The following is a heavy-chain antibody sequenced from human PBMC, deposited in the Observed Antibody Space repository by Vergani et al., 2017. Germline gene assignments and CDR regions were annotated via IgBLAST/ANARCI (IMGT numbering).Heavy chain of an antibody. CDR2: ISSNGGST. CDR1: GFTFSSYA. D-gene: IGHD5-12*01. Sequence: VQLVESGGGLVQPGGSLRLSCSASGFTFSSYAMHWVRQAPGKGLEYVSAISSNGGSTYYADSVKGRFTISRDNAKNSLYLQMNSLRAEDTAVYYCARGGGYEHSYYYYGMDVWGQGTTVTVSS. J-gene: IGHJ6*02. CDR3: ARGGGYEHSYYYYGMDV. V-gene: IGHV3-64*04.